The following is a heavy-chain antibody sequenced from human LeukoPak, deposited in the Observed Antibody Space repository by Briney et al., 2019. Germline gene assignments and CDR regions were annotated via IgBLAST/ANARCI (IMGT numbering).Heavy chain of an antibody. CDR3: ARGRDNRLPFDY. CDR2: IYYSGST. Sequence: SETLSLTCTVSGGSISSYYWSWIRQPPGEGLEWIGYIYYSGSTNYNPSLKSRVTISVDTSKNQFSLKLSSVTAADTAVYYCARGRDNRLPFDYWGQGTLVTVSS. V-gene: IGHV4-59*01. D-gene: IGHD5-24*01. CDR1: GGSISSYY. J-gene: IGHJ4*02.